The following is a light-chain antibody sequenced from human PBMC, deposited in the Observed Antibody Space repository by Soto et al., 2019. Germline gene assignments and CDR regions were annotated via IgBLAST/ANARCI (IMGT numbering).Light chain of an antibody. CDR1: QIFSSTS. J-gene: IGKJ1*01. Sequence: EIVLTQSPGTLSLSPGERATLSCRASQIFSSTSLACYPQKPDQAPRHLIYGASSRAPAIPSWFSGSGAGTLFALTISIREPDDIAVYYCQQYDNSPLTFGQGTKVEIK. CDR3: QQYDNSPLT. V-gene: IGKV3-20*01. CDR2: GAS.